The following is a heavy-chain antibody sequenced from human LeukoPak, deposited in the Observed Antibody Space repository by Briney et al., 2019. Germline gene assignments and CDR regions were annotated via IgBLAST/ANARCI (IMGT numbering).Heavy chain of an antibody. V-gene: IGHV1-2*02. CDR1: GYTFIGYY. D-gene: IGHD6-6*01. CDR3: AREFTYSSYKPRLDP. CDR2: INPNSGGT. J-gene: IGHJ5*02. Sequence: GASVKVSCRASGYTFIGYYLHWVRQAPGQGLEWMGWINPNSGGTNFAQKFQGRVTMTRDTSISTAYMELSRLRSDDTAVYYCAREFTYSSYKPRLDPWGQGTLVTVSS.